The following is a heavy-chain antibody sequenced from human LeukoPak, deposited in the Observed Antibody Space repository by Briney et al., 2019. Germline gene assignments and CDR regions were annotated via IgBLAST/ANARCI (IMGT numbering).Heavy chain of an antibody. V-gene: IGHV1-46*01. CDR1: GYTFTRDY. Sequence: ASVKLSCEASGYTFTRDYMPSVPGAPGQGLKSRGIFNPSGGRTSYAQKYQGRVTMTRDTSTRTGYIELSSLRSEDTAGYYCAREDDASRVRGVTHTWFDPWGQGTLVTVSS. CDR3: AREDDASRVRGVTHTWFDP. J-gene: IGHJ5*02. D-gene: IGHD3-10*01. CDR2: FNPSGGRT.